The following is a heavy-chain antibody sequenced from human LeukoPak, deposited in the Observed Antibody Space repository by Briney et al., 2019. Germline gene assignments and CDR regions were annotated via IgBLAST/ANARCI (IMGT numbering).Heavy chain of an antibody. D-gene: IGHD3-22*01. J-gene: IGHJ4*02. CDR3: ARRSDDSSGHDFDY. CDR2: INPNSGGT. V-gene: IGHV1-2*06. CDR1: GYTFTGYY. Sequence: ASVKVSCKASGYTFTGYYMHWVRQAPGQGLEWMGRINPNSGGTNYAQKFQGRVTMTRDTSISTAYMELSRLRSDDTAVYYCARRSDDSSGHDFDYWGQGTLVTVSS.